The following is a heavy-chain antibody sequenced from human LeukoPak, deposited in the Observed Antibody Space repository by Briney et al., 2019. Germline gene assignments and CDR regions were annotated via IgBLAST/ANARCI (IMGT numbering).Heavy chain of an antibody. J-gene: IGHJ4*02. V-gene: IGHV3-7*01. D-gene: IGHD6-6*01. CDR3: ARGDGSSSGLYFQY. CDR2: IKQDGNTK. Sequence: GGSLRLSCAASGFTFSTFWMSWVRQAPGKGLEWVANIKQDGNTKYYVDSVKGRFTISRDNPNNLLYLQINSLRAEDTAVYYCARGDGSSSGLYFQYWGQGTLVTVSS. CDR1: GFTFSTFW.